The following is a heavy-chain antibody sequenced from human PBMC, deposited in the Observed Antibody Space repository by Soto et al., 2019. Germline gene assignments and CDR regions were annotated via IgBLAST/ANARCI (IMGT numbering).Heavy chain of an antibody. CDR2: IYYSGST. CDR1: GGSISSGGYY. J-gene: IGHJ4*02. V-gene: IGHV4-31*03. D-gene: IGHD3-22*01. Sequence: QVQLQESGPGLVKPSQTLSLTCTVSGGSISSGGYYWSWIRQHPGKGLEWIGYIYYSGSTYYNPSLKSRVTISVDTSKNQFSLKLSSVTAADTAVYYCARTYYYDSSGYYPHPWYFDYWGQGTLVTVSS. CDR3: ARTYYYDSSGYYPHPWYFDY.